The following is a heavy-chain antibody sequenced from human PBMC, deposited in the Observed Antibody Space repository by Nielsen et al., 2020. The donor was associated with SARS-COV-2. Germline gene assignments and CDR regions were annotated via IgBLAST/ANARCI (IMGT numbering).Heavy chain of an antibody. D-gene: IGHD6-13*01. J-gene: IGHJ4*02. V-gene: IGHV1-18*04. Sequence: ASVKVSCKASGYTFTGSYVHWVRQAPGQGLEWMGWISAYNGNTNYAQKLQGRVTMTTDTSTSTAYMELRSLRSDDTAVYYCARLIFDQFSSWDSYYFDYWGQGTLVTVSS. CDR3: ARLIFDQFSSWDSYYFDY. CDR2: ISAYNGNT. CDR1: GYTFTGSY.